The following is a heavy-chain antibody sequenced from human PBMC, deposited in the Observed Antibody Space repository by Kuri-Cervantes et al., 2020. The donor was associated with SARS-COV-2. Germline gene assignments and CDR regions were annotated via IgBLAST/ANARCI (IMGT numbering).Heavy chain of an antibody. CDR2: INPNSGGT. V-gene: IGHV1-2*02. CDR3: AREVGGITIFGVVPNSQFDY. J-gene: IGHJ4*02. D-gene: IGHD3-3*01. CDR1: GYTFTGYY. Sequence: ASVKVSCKASGYTFTGYYMHWVRQAPGQGPEWMGWINPNSGGTNYAQKFQGRVTMTRDTSISTAYMELSRLRSDDTAVYYCAREVGGITIFGVVPNSQFDYWGQGTLVTVSS.